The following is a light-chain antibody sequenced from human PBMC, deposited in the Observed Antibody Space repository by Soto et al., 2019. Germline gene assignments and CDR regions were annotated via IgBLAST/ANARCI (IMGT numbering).Light chain of an antibody. Sequence: QSVLKQPPSVSGAPGQRVTISCTGSSSNIGAGYDVHWYQQLPGRAPKLLIYGNTNRPSGVPDRVSGSKSGTSASLAITGLQAEDEADYYCLSFDSSLSVVFGGGTKLTVL. CDR2: GNT. CDR3: LSFDSSLSVV. CDR1: SSNIGAGYD. J-gene: IGLJ2*01. V-gene: IGLV1-40*01.